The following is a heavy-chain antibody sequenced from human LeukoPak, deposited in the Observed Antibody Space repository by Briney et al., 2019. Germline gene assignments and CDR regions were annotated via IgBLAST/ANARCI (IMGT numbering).Heavy chain of an antibody. J-gene: IGHJ4*02. V-gene: IGHV3-53*01. D-gene: IGHD4-17*01. CDR3: AKDSDTFYGDMIFDY. CDR2: IYSGGTT. Sequence: GGSLRLSCAASGFTVNNNYMTWVRQAPGKGLEWVSVIYSGGTTYYADSVKGRFTISRDNSKNTLYLQMNSLRAEDTAVYYCAKDSDTFYGDMIFDYWGQGTLVTVSS. CDR1: GFTVNNNY.